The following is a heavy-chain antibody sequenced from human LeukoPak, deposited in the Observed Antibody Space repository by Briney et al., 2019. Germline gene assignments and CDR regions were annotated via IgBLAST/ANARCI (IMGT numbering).Heavy chain of an antibody. CDR1: GGSSSGYY. CDR2: INHSGST. J-gene: IGHJ6*03. V-gene: IGHV4-34*01. CDR3: ARGGPDYGDYYYYYYYMDV. D-gene: IGHD4-17*01. Sequence: PSETLSLTCAVYGGSSSGYYWSWIRQPPGKGLEWIGEINHSGSTNYNPSLKSRVTISVDTSKNQFSLKLSSVTAADTAVYYCARGGPDYGDYYYYYYYMDVWGKGTTVTVSS.